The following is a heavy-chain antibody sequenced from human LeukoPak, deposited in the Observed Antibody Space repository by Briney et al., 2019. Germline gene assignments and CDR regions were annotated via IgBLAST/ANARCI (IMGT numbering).Heavy chain of an antibody. CDR1: GGSISSGDYY. CDR3: ARGGCSGGSCYPFLDAFXI. J-gene: IGHJ3*02. D-gene: IGHD2-15*01. Sequence: SQTLSLTCTVSGGSISSGDYYWSWIRQPPGKGLEWIGYIYYSGSTYYNPSLKSRVTISVDTSKNQFSLKLSSVTAADTAVYYCARGGCSGGSCYPFLDAFXIWGQGTMVTVSS. CDR2: IYYSGST. V-gene: IGHV4-30-4*08.